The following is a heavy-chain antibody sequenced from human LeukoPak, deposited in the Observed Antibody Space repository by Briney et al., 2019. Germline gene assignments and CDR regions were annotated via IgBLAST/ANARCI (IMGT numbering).Heavy chain of an antibody. V-gene: IGHV7-4-1*02. D-gene: IGHD6-13*01. CDR1: GYTFTSYA. CDR3: ARSSSWPSNYYYYYMDV. Sequence: GASVEVSCKASGYTFTSYAMNWVRQAPGQGLEWMGWINTNTGNPTYAQGFTGRFVFSLDTSVSTAYLQISSLKAEDTAVYYCARSSSWPSNYYYYYMDVWGKGTTVTVSS. CDR2: INTNTGNP. J-gene: IGHJ6*03.